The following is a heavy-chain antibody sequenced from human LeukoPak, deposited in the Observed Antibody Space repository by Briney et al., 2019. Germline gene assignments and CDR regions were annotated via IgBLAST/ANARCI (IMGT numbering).Heavy chain of an antibody. CDR3: ARELWLGNWYFDL. CDR2: ISYDGSNK. CDR1: GFTFSSYG. D-gene: IGHD6-19*01. J-gene: IGHJ2*01. V-gene: IGHV3-30*03. Sequence: GGSLRLSCAASGFTFSSYGMHWVRQAPGKGLEWVAVISYDGSNKYYADSVKGRFTISRDNSKNTLYLQMNSLRAEDTAVYYCARELWLGNWYFDLWGRGTLVTVSS.